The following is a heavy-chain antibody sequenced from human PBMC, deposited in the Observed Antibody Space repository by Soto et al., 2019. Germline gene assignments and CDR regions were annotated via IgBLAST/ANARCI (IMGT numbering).Heavy chain of an antibody. J-gene: IGHJ4*02. Sequence: GASVKVSCKASGGTFSSYAISWVRQAPGQGLEWMGGIIPIFGTANYAQKFQGRVTITADESTSTAYMELSSLRSEDTAVYYCARHGAPWELLPPYYFDYWGQGTPVTVSS. D-gene: IGHD1-26*01. CDR1: GGTFSSYA. CDR3: ARHGAPWELLPPYYFDY. V-gene: IGHV1-69*13. CDR2: IIPIFGTA.